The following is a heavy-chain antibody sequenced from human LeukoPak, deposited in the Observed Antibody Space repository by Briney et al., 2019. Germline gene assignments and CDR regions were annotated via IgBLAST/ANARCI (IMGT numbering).Heavy chain of an antibody. CDR2: INHSGST. CDR3: ARGIAVADLKYYFDY. Sequence: SETLSLTCAVYGGSFSGYYWSWIRQPPGKGLEWIGEINHSGSTNYNPFLKSRVTISVDTSKNQFSLKLSSVTAADTAVYYCARGIAVADLKYYFDYWGQGTLVTVSS. V-gene: IGHV4-34*01. J-gene: IGHJ4*02. D-gene: IGHD6-19*01. CDR1: GGSFSGYY.